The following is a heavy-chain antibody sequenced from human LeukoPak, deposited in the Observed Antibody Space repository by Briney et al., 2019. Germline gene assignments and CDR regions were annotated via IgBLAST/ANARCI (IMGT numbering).Heavy chain of an antibody. Sequence: GRSLSLSCAASGITFSNYTMHCVRQAPGKGLEWVAVLSSDGSNKYYADSVRGRFTISRDSSKNTLYLQMNSLRAEDTAVYYCARGAYEIVVVTAPTYWGQGTLVTVSS. D-gene: IGHD2-21*02. V-gene: IGHV3-30-3*01. CDR1: GITFSNYT. J-gene: IGHJ4*02. CDR3: ARGAYEIVVVTAPTY. CDR2: LSSDGSNK.